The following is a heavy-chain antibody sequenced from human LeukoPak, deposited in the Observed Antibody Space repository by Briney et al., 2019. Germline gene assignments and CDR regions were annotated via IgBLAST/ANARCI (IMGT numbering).Heavy chain of an antibody. V-gene: IGHV1-24*01. CDR2: FDPGDGAK. J-gene: IGHJ4*02. D-gene: IGHD3-9*01. Sequence: ASVKVSCKVSGYNLTELSMHWVRQAPGKRLERMGGFDPGDGAKVYAQRFQGRVTMNEDTSTDTVYMELSSLKSEDTAVYYCAAGGFYDLLPYWGQGTLVTVSS. CDR3: AAGGFYDLLPY. CDR1: GYNLTELS.